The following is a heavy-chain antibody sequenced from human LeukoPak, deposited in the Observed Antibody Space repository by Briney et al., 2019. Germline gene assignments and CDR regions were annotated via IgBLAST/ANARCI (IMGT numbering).Heavy chain of an antibody. D-gene: IGHD5-12*01. CDR1: GFTFSSYG. V-gene: IGHV3-30*18. J-gene: IGHJ4*02. CDR3: AKDEVNSGYDFYFDY. CDR2: ISYDGSNK. Sequence: GGSLRLSRAASGFTFSSYGMHWVRQAPGKGLEWVAVISYDGSNKYYADSVKGRFTISRDNSKNTLYLQMNSLRAEDTAVYYCAKDEVNSGYDFYFDYWGQGTLVTVSS.